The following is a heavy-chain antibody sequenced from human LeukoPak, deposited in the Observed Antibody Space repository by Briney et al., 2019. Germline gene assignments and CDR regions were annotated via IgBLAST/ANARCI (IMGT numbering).Heavy chain of an antibody. V-gene: IGHV3-21*01. CDR3: ARDVLLGTQYSPDAFDI. D-gene: IGHD2-8*01. CDR2: ISSSSSYI. J-gene: IGHJ3*02. CDR1: GFTFSSYS. Sequence: GGSLRLSCAASGFTFSSYSMNWVRQAPGKGLEWVSSISSSSSYIYYADSEKGRFTISRDNAKNSLYLQMNSLRAEDTAVYYCARDVLLGTQYSPDAFDIWGQGTMVTVSS.